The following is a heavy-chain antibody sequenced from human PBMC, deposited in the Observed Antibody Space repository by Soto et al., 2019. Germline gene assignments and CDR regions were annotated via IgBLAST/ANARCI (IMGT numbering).Heavy chain of an antibody. CDR3: AKLGGPLGYCSSTSCYNPNNWFDP. Sequence: PGGSLRLSCAASGFTFSSYAMSWVRQAPGKGLESVSAISGSGGSTYYADSVKGRFTISRDNSKNTLYLQMNSLRAEDTAVYYCAKLGGPLGYCSSTSCYNPNNWFDPWGQGTLVTVSS. V-gene: IGHV3-23*01. CDR1: GFTFSSYA. J-gene: IGHJ5*02. D-gene: IGHD2-2*02. CDR2: ISGSGGST.